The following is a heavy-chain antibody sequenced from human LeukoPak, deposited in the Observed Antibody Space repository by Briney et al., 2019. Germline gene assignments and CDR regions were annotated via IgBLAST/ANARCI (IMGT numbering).Heavy chain of an antibody. CDR2: ISAYNGNT. D-gene: IGHD3-10*01. CDR3: ARDIRRWFGELPPLFDY. CDR1: GYTFTSYG. Sequence: GASVKVSCKASGYTFTSYGISWARQAPGQGLEWMGWISAYNGNTNYAQKLQGRVTMTTDTSTSTAYMELRSLRSDDTAVYYCARDIRRWFGELPPLFDYWGQGTLVTVSS. J-gene: IGHJ4*02. V-gene: IGHV1-18*04.